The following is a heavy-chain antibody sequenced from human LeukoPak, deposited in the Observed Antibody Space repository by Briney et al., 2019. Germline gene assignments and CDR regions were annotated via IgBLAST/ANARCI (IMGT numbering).Heavy chain of an antibody. D-gene: IGHD4-17*01. CDR1: GGSFSGYY. Sequence: SETLSLTCAVYGGSFSGYYWSWIRQPPGKGLEWIGEINHSGSTHYNPSLKSRVTISVGTSKNQFSLKLSSVTAADTAVYYCARDRGNDYGDYVFPSWFDPWGQGTLVTVSS. V-gene: IGHV4-34*01. CDR2: INHSGST. CDR3: ARDRGNDYGDYVFPSWFDP. J-gene: IGHJ5*02.